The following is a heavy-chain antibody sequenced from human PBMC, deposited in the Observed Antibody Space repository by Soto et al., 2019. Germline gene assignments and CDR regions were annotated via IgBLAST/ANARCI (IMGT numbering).Heavy chain of an antibody. J-gene: IGHJ5*02. CDR2: IYYSGST. CDR3: ARVDVVKNWFDP. CDR1: GGSISSGDYY. V-gene: IGHV4-30-4*01. Sequence: LSLTCTVSGGSISSGDYYWSWIRQPPGKGLEWIGYIYYSGSTYYNPSLESRVTISVDTSKNQFSLKLSSVTAADTVVYYCARVDVVKNWFDPWGQGTLVTVSS. D-gene: IGHD3-22*01.